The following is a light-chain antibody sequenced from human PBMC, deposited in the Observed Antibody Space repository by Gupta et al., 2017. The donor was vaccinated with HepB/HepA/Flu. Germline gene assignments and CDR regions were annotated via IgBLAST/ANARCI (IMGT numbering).Light chain of an antibody. Sequence: QSALTQPASVSGSPGQSITLSFTGTSSDVGAYNFVSWFQQDPGKAPKLIIFDVDNRPSGVSNRFSGSKSGNTASLTISGLQAEDEADYYCSSYTISNTYVFGTGTKVTVL. CDR1: SSDVGAYNF. CDR3: SSYTISNTYV. V-gene: IGLV2-14*03. CDR2: DVD. J-gene: IGLJ1*01.